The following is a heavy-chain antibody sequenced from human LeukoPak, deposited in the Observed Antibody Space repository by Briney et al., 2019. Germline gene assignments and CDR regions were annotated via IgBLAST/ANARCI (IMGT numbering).Heavy chain of an antibody. Sequence: PGRSLRLSCAASGFTFDDYAMHWVRQAPGKGLEWVSGISWNSGSIGYADSVKGRFTISRDNAKNSLYLQMNSLRAEDTALYYCAKGPKGRYFDWLLFDGGVGLFDYWGQGTLVTVSS. D-gene: IGHD3-9*01. J-gene: IGHJ4*02. CDR2: ISWNSGSI. CDR1: GFTFDDYA. CDR3: AKGPKGRYFDWLLFDGGVGLFDY. V-gene: IGHV3-9*01.